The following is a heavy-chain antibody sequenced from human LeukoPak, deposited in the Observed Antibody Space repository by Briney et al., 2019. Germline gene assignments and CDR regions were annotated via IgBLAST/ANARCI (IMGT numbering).Heavy chain of an antibody. D-gene: IGHD2-15*01. CDR2: ISDSGGRT. Sequence: GGSLRLSCAARGFTFSIYAMSWVRQAPGKGLGWVSVISDSGGRTYYTDSVRGRFTISRDNSKNTVYFLMNSLRADDTAVYYCARDGNPYCSGGNCLLDHWGQETLVTVFS. CDR3: ARDGNPYCSGGNCLLDH. CDR1: GFTFSIYA. J-gene: IGHJ4*02. V-gene: IGHV3-23*01.